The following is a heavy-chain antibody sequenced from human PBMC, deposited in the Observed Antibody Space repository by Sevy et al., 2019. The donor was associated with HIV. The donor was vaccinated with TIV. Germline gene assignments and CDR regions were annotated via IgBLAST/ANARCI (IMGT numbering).Heavy chain of an antibody. J-gene: IGHJ4*02. CDR1: GFTFSGSA. CDR3: LVVVVAATPDIDY. CDR2: IRSKANSYAT. D-gene: IGHD2-15*01. Sequence: GGSLRLSCAASGFTFSGSAMHWVRQASGKGLEWVGRIRSKANSYATAYAASVKGRFTISRDDSKDTAYLQMHSLKTDDTAVYYCLVVVVAATPDIDYWGQGTLVTVSS. V-gene: IGHV3-73*01.